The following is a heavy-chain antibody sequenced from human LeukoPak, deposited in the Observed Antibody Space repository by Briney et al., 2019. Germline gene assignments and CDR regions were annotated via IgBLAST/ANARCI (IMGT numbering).Heavy chain of an antibody. D-gene: IGHD6-19*01. Sequence: ASVKVSCKASGYTFTGYYMHWVRQAPGQGLEWMGWINPNSGGTNYAQKFQGRVTMTRDTSISTAYMELSRLRSEDTAVYYCARDQAGTDYYYYYMDVWGKGTTVTVSS. V-gene: IGHV1-2*02. CDR2: INPNSGGT. J-gene: IGHJ6*03. CDR3: ARDQAGTDYYYYYMDV. CDR1: GYTFTGYY.